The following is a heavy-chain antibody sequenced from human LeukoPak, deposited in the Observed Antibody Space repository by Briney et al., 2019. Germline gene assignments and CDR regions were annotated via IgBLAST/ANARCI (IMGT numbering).Heavy chain of an antibody. CDR2: ISGSAGSA. V-gene: IGHV3-23*01. CDR3: AKDRDVWGSLLDY. CDR1: GFTFSNIA. J-gene: IGHJ4*02. Sequence: GGSLRLSCAASGFTFSNIAMTWVRQAPGKGLEWVSSISGSAGSAYYADSVKGRFSISRDNSKNTLYLQMHSLRAEDTAVYYCAKDRDVWGSLLDYWGQGTLVTVS. D-gene: IGHD3-16*01.